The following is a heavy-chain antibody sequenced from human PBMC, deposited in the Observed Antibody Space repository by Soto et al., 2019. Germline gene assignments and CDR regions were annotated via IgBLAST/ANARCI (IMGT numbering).Heavy chain of an antibody. V-gene: IGHV3-23*01. Sequence: EVQLLESGGGLVQPGGSLRLSCAASGFTFSNYAMSWVRQAPGKGLEWVSVVTGRTGVTYYADSVEGRFTISRDNSKNTLSLQMNSLGAEDTAVYYCAKHRPSKKNQRVWADDFNMWGEGTMLTVSS. D-gene: IGHD2-2*01. CDR3: AKHRPSKKNQRVWADDFNM. CDR2: VTGRTGVT. J-gene: IGHJ3*02. CDR1: GFTFSNYA.